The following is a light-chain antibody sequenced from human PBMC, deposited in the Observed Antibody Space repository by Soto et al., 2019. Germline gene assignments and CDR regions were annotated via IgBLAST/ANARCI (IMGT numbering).Light chain of an antibody. V-gene: IGKV1-5*03. J-gene: IGKJ1*01. Sequence: DIQMTQSPSTLSASVGDTLTVTCRASQSVSGWLAWYQQKPGEAPKLLIYKASTLKSGVPSRFSGSGSGTDFTLTISSLQSEDFAVYYCQQYDNWPWTFGQGTKVDIK. CDR2: KAS. CDR1: QSVSGW. CDR3: QQYDNWPWT.